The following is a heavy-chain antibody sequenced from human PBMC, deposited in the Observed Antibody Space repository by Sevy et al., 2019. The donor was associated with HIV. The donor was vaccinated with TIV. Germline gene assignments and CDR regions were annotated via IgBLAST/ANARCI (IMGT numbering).Heavy chain of an antibody. J-gene: IGHJ4*02. CDR3: ANNALGYSSGWPDY. Sequence: GGSLRLSCAASGFTFSSYAMSWVRQAPGKGLEWVSAISGSGGSTYYADSVKGRFTISRDNSKNTLYLQMNSLRAEDTAVYYCANNALGYSSGWPDYWGQRTLVTVSS. CDR1: GFTFSSYA. CDR2: ISGSGGST. V-gene: IGHV3-23*01. D-gene: IGHD6-19*01.